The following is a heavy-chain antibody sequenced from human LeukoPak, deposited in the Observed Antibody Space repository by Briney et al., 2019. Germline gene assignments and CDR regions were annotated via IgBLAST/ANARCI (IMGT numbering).Heavy chain of an antibody. CDR1: GGSFSGYY. V-gene: IGHV4-34*01. J-gene: IGHJ4*02. Sequence: SETLSLTCAVYGGSFSGYYWSWIRQPPGKGLEWSGEINHSGSTNYNPSLKSRVTISVDTSKNQFSLKLSSVTAADTAVYYCARGTVLNYYDSSGYHKSPGSVDYWGQGTLVTVSS. CDR3: ARGTVLNYYDSSGYHKSPGSVDY. D-gene: IGHD3-22*01. CDR2: INHSGST.